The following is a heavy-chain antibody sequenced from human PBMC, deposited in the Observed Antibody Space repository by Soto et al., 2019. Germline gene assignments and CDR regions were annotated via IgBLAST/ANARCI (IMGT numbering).Heavy chain of an antibody. CDR3: ARGLRAFPTTTVTTLYYYGMDV. J-gene: IGHJ6*02. CDR2: IIPILGIA. Sequence: ASVKVSCKASGGTVSSYEISWVRQAPGQGLEWRWGIIPILGIANYAQKFQGRVTITADKSTSTAYMELSSLRSEDTAVYYCARGLRAFPTTTVTTLYYYGMDVWGQGTTVTVSS. D-gene: IGHD4-17*01. V-gene: IGHV1-69*10. CDR1: GGTVSSYE.